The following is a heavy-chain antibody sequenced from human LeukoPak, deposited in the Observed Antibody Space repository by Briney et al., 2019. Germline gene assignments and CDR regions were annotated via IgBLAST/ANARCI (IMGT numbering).Heavy chain of an antibody. CDR3: ARGPTRLLWCGELERFDP. CDR2: INHSGST. CDR1: GGSFSGYY. D-gene: IGHD3-10*01. J-gene: IGHJ5*01. V-gene: IGHV4-34*01. Sequence: SETLSLTCAVYGGSFSGYYWSWIRQPPGKGLEWIGEINHSGSTNYNASLKSRVTISVDTSKNQFSVKLSSVTAADTAVYYCARGPTRLLWCGELERFDPWGQGTLVTVSS.